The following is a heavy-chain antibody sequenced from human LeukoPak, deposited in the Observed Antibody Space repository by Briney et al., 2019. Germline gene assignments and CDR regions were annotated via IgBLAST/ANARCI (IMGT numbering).Heavy chain of an antibody. Sequence: GRSLRLSCAASGFTFSNYWMSWVRQAPGKGLEWVANIRQDGSEEYSVDSVKGRFTISRDNAKNSLYLQMSSLRAEDTAVYYCARDCVIVGAPCYDYWGQGTLVTVSS. V-gene: IGHV3-7*04. CDR1: GFTFSNYW. J-gene: IGHJ4*02. D-gene: IGHD1-26*01. CDR3: ARDCVIVGAPCYDY. CDR2: IRQDGSEE.